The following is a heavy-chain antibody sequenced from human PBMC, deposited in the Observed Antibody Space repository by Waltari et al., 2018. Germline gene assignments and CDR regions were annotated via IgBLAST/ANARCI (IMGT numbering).Heavy chain of an antibody. CDR2: IYGGSGST. Sequence: QVQLQESGPGLVKPSETLSLICEVSGGSISNNYWSWIRQSPGKGLEWIGYIYGGSGSTNYKSSLNTRLTISRDTSKNQFSLRLSSVTAADTAVYYCARHPPDSRHVDYWGQGVLVTVSS. CDR1: GGSISNNY. D-gene: IGHD4-4*01. V-gene: IGHV4-59*08. CDR3: ARHPPDSRHVDY. J-gene: IGHJ4*02.